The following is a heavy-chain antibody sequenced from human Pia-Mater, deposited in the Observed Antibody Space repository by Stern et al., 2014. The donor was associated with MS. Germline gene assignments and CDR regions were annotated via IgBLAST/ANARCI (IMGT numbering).Heavy chain of an antibody. CDR2: GFPVFGTP. Sequence: QMPPVQAWAEGTKPGASGKGSCKAFGGTFSKVPSSWGRPGPGQGLEWVGGGFPVFGTPTYAQEFRGRVTITADVSTSTVYMELSSLRSDDTAVYYCALSSETSDRWYSLGYDLWGQGTLVTVSS. J-gene: IGHJ5*02. CDR3: ALSSETSDRWYSLGYDL. V-gene: IGHV1-69*01. CDR1: GGTFSKVP. D-gene: IGHD6-13*01.